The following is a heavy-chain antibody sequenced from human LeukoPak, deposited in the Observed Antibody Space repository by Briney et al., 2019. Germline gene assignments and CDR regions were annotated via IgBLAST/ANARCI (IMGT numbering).Heavy chain of an antibody. D-gene: IGHD6-19*01. CDR3: AKDNRKQWPLDYYMDV. Sequence: SETLSLTCTVSGGSISSSSYYWGWIRQPPGKGLEWIGSIYYSGSTYYNPSLKSRVTISVDTSKNQFSLKLSSVTAADTAVYYCAKDNRKQWPLDYYMDVWGKGTTVTVSS. CDR1: GGSISSSSYY. V-gene: IGHV4-39*07. CDR2: IYYSGST. J-gene: IGHJ6*03.